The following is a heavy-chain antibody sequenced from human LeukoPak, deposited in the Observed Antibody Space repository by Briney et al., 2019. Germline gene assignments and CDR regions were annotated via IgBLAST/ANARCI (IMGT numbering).Heavy chain of an antibody. CDR2: ISSSGSTI. J-gene: IGHJ1*01. CDR3: ARPSRPYRSSEYFQH. CDR1: GFTFSSYE. Sequence: GGSLRLSCAASGFTFSSYEMNWVRQVPGKGLEWISYISSSGSTIYFADSVKGRFTISRDNAKNSLYLQMNSLRAKDTAVYYCARPSRPYRSSEYFQHWGQGTLVIVSS. D-gene: IGHD6-13*01. V-gene: IGHV3-48*03.